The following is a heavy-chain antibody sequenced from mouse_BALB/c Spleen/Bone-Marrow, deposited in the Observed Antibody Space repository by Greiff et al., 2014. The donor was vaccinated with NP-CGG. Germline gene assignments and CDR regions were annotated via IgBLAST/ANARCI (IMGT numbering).Heavy chain of an antibody. J-gene: IGHJ2*01. CDR1: GYTFTEFI. V-gene: IGHV1-62-2*01. CDR2: IYPGSDSI. CDR3: ARHLYYFDY. Sequence: VQLQQSGAGLVKPGASVKLSCKASGYTFTEFIIHWVKQRSGKGLEWIGLIYPGSDSIKYNEKFKDKATLTADISSSTVYMELSRLTSEDSAVYFSARHLYYFDYWGQGTTLTVSS.